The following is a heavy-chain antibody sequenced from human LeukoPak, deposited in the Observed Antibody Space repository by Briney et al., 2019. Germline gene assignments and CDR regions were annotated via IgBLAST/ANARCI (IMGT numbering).Heavy chain of an antibody. D-gene: IGHD3-3*01. CDR2: ISSSSRYI. CDR3: AKDRQIWSGYHIDY. V-gene: IGHV3-21*04. J-gene: IGHJ4*02. Sequence: GSLRLSCAASGFTFSSYSMNWVRQAPGKGLEWVSSISSSSRYIYYADSVKGRFTISRDNSKNTLYLQMNSLRAEDTAVYYCAKDRQIWSGYHIDYWGQGTLVTVSS. CDR1: GFTFSSYS.